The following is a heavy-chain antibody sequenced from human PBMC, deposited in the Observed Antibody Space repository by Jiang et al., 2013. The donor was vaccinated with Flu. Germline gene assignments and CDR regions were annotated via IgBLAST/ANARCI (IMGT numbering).Heavy chain of an antibody. V-gene: IGHV3-30*18. Sequence: VQLLESGGGVVQPGRSLRLSCAASGFTFSNFGVHWVRQAPGKGLEWLSVISHDGSDKYYADSVKGRFTISRDNSKNTLYLQMNSLRAEDTAVFYXAKDVEDGYFNRVFGFLLNGMDVWGQGTTVTVSS. CDR3: AKDVEDGYFNRVFGFLLNGMDV. CDR1: GFTFSNFG. CDR2: ISHDGSDK. D-gene: IGHD5-24*01. J-gene: IGHJ6*02.